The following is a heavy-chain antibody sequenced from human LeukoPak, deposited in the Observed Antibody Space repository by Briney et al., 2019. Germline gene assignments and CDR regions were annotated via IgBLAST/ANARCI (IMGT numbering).Heavy chain of an antibody. D-gene: IGHD4-11*01. CDR3: AKARVTTVSYYYYYGMDV. Sequence: PGGSLRLSCAASGFTFSSYAMSWARQAPGKGLEWVSGISGSGGSTYYADSVKGRFTISRDNSKNTLYLQMNSLRAEDTAVYYCAKARVTTVSYYYYYGMDVWGQGTTVTVSS. CDR2: ISGSGGST. J-gene: IGHJ6*02. V-gene: IGHV3-23*01. CDR1: GFTFSSYA.